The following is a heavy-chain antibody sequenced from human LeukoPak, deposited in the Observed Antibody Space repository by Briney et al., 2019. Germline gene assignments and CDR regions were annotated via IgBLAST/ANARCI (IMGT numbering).Heavy chain of an antibody. Sequence: PSQTLSLTCTVSGGSISSGGYYWSWIRQPAGKGLEWIGRIYTSGSTNSNPSLNSRVTMSIDTSKNQFSLKLSSVTAADTAVYYCARGNSHWNFDWYFDLWGRGTLVTVSS. V-gene: IGHV4-61*02. J-gene: IGHJ2*01. D-gene: IGHD1-7*01. CDR3: ARGNSHWNFDWYFDL. CDR1: GGSISSGGYY. CDR2: IYTSGST.